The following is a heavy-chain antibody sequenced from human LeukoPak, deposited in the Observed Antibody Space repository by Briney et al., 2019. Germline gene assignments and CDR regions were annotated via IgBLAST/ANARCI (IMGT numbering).Heavy chain of an antibody. J-gene: IGHJ3*02. D-gene: IGHD3-10*01. V-gene: IGHV3-21*01. Sequence: GGSLRLSCAASGFTFSTYSMNWVRQAPGKGLEWVSSISSSRYIYYADSVKGRFTISRDNAKKLLYLQMNSLRAEDTAVYYCASTYGSGSPDPGAFDIWGQGTMVTVSS. CDR3: ASTYGSGSPDPGAFDI. CDR2: ISSSRYI. CDR1: GFTFSTYS.